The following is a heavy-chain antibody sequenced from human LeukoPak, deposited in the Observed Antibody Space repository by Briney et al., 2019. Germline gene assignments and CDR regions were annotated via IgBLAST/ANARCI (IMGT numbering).Heavy chain of an antibody. CDR1: GFTLSKYW. Sequence: PGGSLRLSCAASGFTLSKYWMHWVRQAPGKGLAWVSRISSDGTTTAYADSVKGRFTISRDSAKNMLYLQMNSLRVKDTAMYYCASPGDNYAILGLDYWGQGTLVTVSS. CDR3: ASPGDNYAILGLDY. V-gene: IGHV3-74*01. D-gene: IGHD3-9*01. CDR2: ISSDGTTT. J-gene: IGHJ4*02.